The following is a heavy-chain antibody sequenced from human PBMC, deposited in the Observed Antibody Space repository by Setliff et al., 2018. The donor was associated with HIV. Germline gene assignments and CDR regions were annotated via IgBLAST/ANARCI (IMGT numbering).Heavy chain of an antibody. Sequence: LSLTCTVSGGSISTSNWWGWIRQTPGKGLEWIGYIYYSGSTNYNPSLKSRVTISLDTSKNQFFLKLSSVTAPDTAIYYCARQTWEYYDTLTGYYRSPKNFDSWGQGTLVTVSS. J-gene: IGHJ4*02. V-gene: IGHV4-28*06. D-gene: IGHD3-9*01. CDR3: ARQTWEYYDTLTGYYRSPKNFDS. CDR2: IYYSGST. CDR1: GGSISTSNW.